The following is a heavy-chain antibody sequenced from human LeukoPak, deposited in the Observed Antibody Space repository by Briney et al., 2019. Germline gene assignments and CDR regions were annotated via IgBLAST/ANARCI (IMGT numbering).Heavy chain of an antibody. D-gene: IGHD6-19*01. CDR2: IRYDGSNK. CDR3: ARGGQAYSSGWYYFDY. Sequence: GGSLRLSCAASGFTFSSYGMHWVRQAPGKGLEWVAFIRYDGSNKYYADSVKGRFTISRDNSKNTLYLQMNSLRAEDTAVYYCARGGQAYSSGWYYFDYWGQGTLVTVSS. CDR1: GFTFSSYG. V-gene: IGHV3-30*02. J-gene: IGHJ4*02.